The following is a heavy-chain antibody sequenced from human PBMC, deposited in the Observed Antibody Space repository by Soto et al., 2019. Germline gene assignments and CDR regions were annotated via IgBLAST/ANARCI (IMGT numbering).Heavy chain of an antibody. CDR1: GFAFTCKY. CDR3: ARGTTYSSSWSPTGYYYYYYGMDV. J-gene: IGHJ6*02. D-gene: IGHD6-13*01. Sequence: GVPVEVSSKASGFAFTCKYMRWVQQAPGQGLEWMGWINPNSGGTNYAQKFQGWVTMTRDTSISTAYMELSRLRSDDTAVYYCARGTTYSSSWSPTGYYYYYYGMDVWGQGTTVTVSS. CDR2: INPNSGGT. V-gene: IGHV1-2*04.